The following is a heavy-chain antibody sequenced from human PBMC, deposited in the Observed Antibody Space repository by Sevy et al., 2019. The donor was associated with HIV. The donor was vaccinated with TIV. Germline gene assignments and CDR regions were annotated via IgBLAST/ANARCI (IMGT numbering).Heavy chain of an antibody. V-gene: IGHV3-11*01. J-gene: IGHJ5*02. Sequence: GGSLGLSCAASGFTFSDYYMSWIRQAPGKGLEWVSYISSSGSTIYYADSVKGRFTISRDNAKNSLYLQMNSLRAEDTAVYYCARVWDGSGSQRPNWFDPWGQGTLVTVSS. CDR3: ARVWDGSGSQRPNWFDP. D-gene: IGHD3-10*01. CDR1: GFTFSDYY. CDR2: ISSSGSTI.